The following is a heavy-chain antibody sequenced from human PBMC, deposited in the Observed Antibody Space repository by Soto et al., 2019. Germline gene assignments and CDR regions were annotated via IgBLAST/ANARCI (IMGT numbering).Heavy chain of an antibody. CDR1: GGSISSYY. J-gene: IGHJ6*02. CDR2: IYYSGST. CDR3: GRDAGIAVAGTGEYYYYGMDV. D-gene: IGHD6-19*01. V-gene: IGHV4-59*01. Sequence: SETLSLTCTVSGGSISSYYWSWIRQPPGKGLEWIGYIYYSGSTNYNPSLKSRVTISVDTSKNQFSLKLSSVTAADTAVYYCGRDAGIAVAGTGEYYYYGMDVWGQGTTVTVSS.